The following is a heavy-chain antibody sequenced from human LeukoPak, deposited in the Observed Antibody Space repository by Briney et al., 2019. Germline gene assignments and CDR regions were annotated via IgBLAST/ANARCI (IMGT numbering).Heavy chain of an antibody. V-gene: IGHV1-46*01. J-gene: IGHJ6*02. CDR1: GYTFTSYY. CDR3: ARVLKGDYSNNYGMDV. D-gene: IGHD4-11*01. Sequence: ASVKVSCKASGYTFTSYYMHWVRQAPGQGLEWMGIINPSGGSTSYAQKFQGRVTMTRDTSTSTVYMELSSLRSEDTAVYYCARVLKGDYSNNYGMDVWGQGTTVTVS. CDR2: INPSGGST.